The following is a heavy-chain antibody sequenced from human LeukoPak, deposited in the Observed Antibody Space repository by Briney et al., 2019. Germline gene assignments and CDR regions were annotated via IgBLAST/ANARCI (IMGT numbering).Heavy chain of an antibody. V-gene: IGHV1-2*02. J-gene: IGHJ4*02. CDR1: GHTFTGYY. D-gene: IGHD6-13*01. CDR3: ARDMATILGYSSSWERKPFDY. CDR2: INPNSGGT. Sequence: ASVKVSCKASGHTFTGYYMHWVRQAPGQGLEWMGWINPNSGGTNYAQKFQGRVTMTRDTSISTAYMELSRLRSDDTAVYYCARDMATILGYSSSWERKPFDYWGQGTLVTVSS.